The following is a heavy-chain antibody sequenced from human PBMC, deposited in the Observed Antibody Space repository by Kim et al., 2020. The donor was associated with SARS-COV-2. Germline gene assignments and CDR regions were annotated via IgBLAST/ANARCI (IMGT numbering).Heavy chain of an antibody. J-gene: IGHJ6*02. V-gene: IGHV3-15*01. D-gene: IGHD3-10*01. Sequence: GGSLRLSCAASGFTFSNAWMSWVRQAPGKGLEWVGRIKSKTDGGTTDYAAPVKGRFTISRDDSKNTLYLQMNSLKTEDTAVYYCTTVEYGSGSYYKKARWYYGMDVWGQGTTVTVSS. CDR2: IKSKTDGGTT. CDR3: TTVEYGSGSYYKKARWYYGMDV. CDR1: GFTFSNAW.